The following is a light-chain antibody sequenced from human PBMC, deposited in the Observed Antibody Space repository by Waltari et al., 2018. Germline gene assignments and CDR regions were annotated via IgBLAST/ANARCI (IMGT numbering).Light chain of an antibody. V-gene: IGKV3-20*01. Sequence: EIVLTQSPGTLYLSPGESATLSCRASQSISKYLDWYQQRPGQAPRLLIYAASNRATGIPDRFSGGGSGTDFSLTISRLEPEDFAVYYCQHHVRLPATFGQGTKVEIK. CDR1: QSISKY. CDR2: AAS. J-gene: IGKJ1*01. CDR3: QHHVRLPAT.